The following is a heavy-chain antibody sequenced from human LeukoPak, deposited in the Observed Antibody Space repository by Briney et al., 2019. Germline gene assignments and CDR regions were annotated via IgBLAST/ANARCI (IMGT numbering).Heavy chain of an antibody. D-gene: IGHD2-15*01. CDR3: ARVVVAATPLDYYYGMDV. J-gene: IGHJ6*02. V-gene: IGHV7-4-1*02. CDR2: INTNTGNP. Sequence: ASVKVSCKASGYTFTSYAMHWVRQAPGQGLEWMGWINTNTGNPTYAQGFTGRFVFSLDTSVSTAYLQISSLKAEDTAVYYCARVVVAATPLDYYYGMDVWGQGTTVTVSS. CDR1: GYTFTSYA.